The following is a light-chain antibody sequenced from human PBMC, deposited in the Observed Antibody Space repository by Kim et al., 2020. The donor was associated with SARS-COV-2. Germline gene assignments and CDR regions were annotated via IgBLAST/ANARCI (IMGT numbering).Light chain of an antibody. V-gene: IGKV3-15*01. CDR2: GAS. CDR1: QGIGNN. CDR3: QQYSQWPPIT. Sequence: SPGERATLSCRASQGIGNNLAWYQQKAGQTPRLLISGASTRATDIPARFSGSGSGTDFTLSISSVQSEDFAVYYCQQYSQWPPITFGQGTRLEIK. J-gene: IGKJ5*01.